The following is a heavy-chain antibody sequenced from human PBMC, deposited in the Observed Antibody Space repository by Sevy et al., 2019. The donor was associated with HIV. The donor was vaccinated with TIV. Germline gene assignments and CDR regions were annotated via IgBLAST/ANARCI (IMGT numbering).Heavy chain of an antibody. CDR3: AREGCTRPHDY. CDR1: GFNFNIYS. D-gene: IGHD2-8*01. V-gene: IGHV3-23*01. Sequence: GGSLTLSCAVSGFNFNIYSMSWVRQAPGKGLEWVSTLSFGCGKINYAHSVKGRFIISRDDSKNTLYLQMNSLRAEDTAVYFCAREGCTRPHDYWGQGTLVTVSS. J-gene: IGHJ4*02. CDR2: LSFGCGKI.